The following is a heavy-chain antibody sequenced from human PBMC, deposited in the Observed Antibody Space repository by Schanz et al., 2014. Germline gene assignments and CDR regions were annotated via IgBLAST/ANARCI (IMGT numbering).Heavy chain of an antibody. Sequence: QVQLVQSGAEVKKPGASVRVSCKASGYTFTTYAMSWVRQAPGQGLEWVGWISVYTGNTKYGQKVQGRVTMTADTSTNTAYMALRSLRSDDTAVYYCARDAADFYDILTEEDYWGQGTLVTVSS. CDR3: ARDAADFYDILTEEDY. V-gene: IGHV1-18*01. D-gene: IGHD3-9*01. CDR1: GYTFTTYA. J-gene: IGHJ4*02. CDR2: ISVYTGNT.